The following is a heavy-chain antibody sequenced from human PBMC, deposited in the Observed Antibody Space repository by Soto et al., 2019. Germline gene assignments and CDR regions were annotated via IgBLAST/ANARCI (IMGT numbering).Heavy chain of an antibody. CDR3: AKVKTCSGGSCYVGYYYYYYGMDV. D-gene: IGHD2-15*01. CDR1: GFTFSSYG. Sequence: GGSLRLSCAASGFTFSSYGMHWVRQAPGKGLEWVAVISYDGSNKYYADSVKGRFTISRDNSKNTLYLQMNSLRAEDTAVYYCAKVKTCSGGSCYVGYYYYYYGMDVWGQGTTVTVSS. V-gene: IGHV3-30*18. J-gene: IGHJ6*02. CDR2: ISYDGSNK.